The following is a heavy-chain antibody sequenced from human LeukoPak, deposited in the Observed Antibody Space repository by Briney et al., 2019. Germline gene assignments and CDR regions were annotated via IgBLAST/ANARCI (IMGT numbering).Heavy chain of an antibody. J-gene: IGHJ4*02. V-gene: IGHV3-23*01. CDR2: ISGSGGSS. Sequence: GGSLRLSCAASGFTFASYALNWVRQAPGKGLDWVSAISGSGGSSHFADSVKGRFTISRDNSKNTLYLQMNSLRAEDTAVYYCAKVRDGYNSPFDYWGQGTLVTVSS. CDR1: GFTFASYA. CDR3: AKVRDGYNSPFDY. D-gene: IGHD5-24*01.